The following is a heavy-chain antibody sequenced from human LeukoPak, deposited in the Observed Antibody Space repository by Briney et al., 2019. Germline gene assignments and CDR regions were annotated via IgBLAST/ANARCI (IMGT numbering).Heavy chain of an antibody. Sequence: GGSLRLSCATSGFTLSNYAMSWVRQAPGKGLEWVSSISGNSGSTYFADTVKGRFTISRDNSKNTLYLQMNSLRADDTAVYYCAKANIVVVAAGWFFDLWGRGTLVTVSS. CDR3: AKANIVVVAAGWFFDL. V-gene: IGHV3-23*01. CDR2: ISGNSGST. J-gene: IGHJ2*01. D-gene: IGHD2-21*01. CDR1: GFTLSNYA.